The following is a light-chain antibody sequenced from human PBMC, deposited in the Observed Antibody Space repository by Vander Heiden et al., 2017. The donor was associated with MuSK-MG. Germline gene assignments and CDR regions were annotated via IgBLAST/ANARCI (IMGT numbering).Light chain of an antibody. CDR2: AAS. CDR1: QSISSY. V-gene: IGKV1-39*01. CDR3: QQSYSTHPLT. J-gene: IGKJ4*01. Sequence: DIQMTQSPSSLSASVGDRVTITCRASQSISSYLNWYQQKPGRAPKLLIYAASSLQSGGPSRFSGSGCGTDFTLTISSRQPEDFATYYCQQSYSTHPLTFGGGTKVEIK.